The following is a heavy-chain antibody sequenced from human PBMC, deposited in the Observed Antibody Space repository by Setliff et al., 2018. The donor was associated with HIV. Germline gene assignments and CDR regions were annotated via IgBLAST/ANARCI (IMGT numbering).Heavy chain of an antibody. Sequence: SSETLSLTCAVYGGSFSGYYWSWIRQPPGKGLEWIGEINHSGSTNYNPSLKSRVTKSVDTSKNQFSLKLSSVTAADTAVYYCARGAIAVAGISYYYYGMDVWGQGTTVTVSS. CDR2: INHSGST. V-gene: IGHV4-34*01. CDR1: GGSFSGYY. D-gene: IGHD6-19*01. CDR3: ARGAIAVAGISYYYYGMDV. J-gene: IGHJ6*02.